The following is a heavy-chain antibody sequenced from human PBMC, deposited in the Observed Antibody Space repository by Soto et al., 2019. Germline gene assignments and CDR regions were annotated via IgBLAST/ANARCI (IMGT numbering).Heavy chain of an antibody. CDR2: INHSGST. Sequence: ASETLSLTCAVYGGSFSGYYWSWIRQPPGKGLEWIGEINHSGSTNYNPSLKSRVTISVDTSKNQFSLKLSSVTAADTAVYYCARGWELRVGMDVWGQGTTVTVSS. V-gene: IGHV4-34*01. J-gene: IGHJ6*02. CDR1: GGSFSGYY. D-gene: IGHD1-26*01. CDR3: ARGWELRVGMDV.